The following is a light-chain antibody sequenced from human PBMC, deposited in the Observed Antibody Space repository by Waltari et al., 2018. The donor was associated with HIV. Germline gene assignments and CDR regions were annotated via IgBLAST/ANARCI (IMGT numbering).Light chain of an antibody. Sequence: DIVLLPSPGTLSVSPGERATLFCRASQSVSSSYLAWYQQKPGQAPRLLIYGASSRATGIPDRFSGSGSGTDFTLTISRLEPEDFVVYYCQQYGSSPRTFGQGTKVEIK. CDR1: QSVSSSY. CDR2: GAS. CDR3: QQYGSSPRT. J-gene: IGKJ1*01. V-gene: IGKV3-20*01.